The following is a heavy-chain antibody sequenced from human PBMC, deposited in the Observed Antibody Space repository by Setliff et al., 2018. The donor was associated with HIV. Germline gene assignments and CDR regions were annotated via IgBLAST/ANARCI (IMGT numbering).Heavy chain of an antibody. D-gene: IGHD6-13*01. Sequence: SETLSLTCTVSGGSISSGGYYWSWIRQHPGKGLEWIGYIYYGGSTNYNPSLKRRVTISADTSKNQFSLKLTSVTAADTAVYYCARGERYSSSWYEGDNGFDPWGQGTLVTVSS. CDR2: IYYGGST. CDR3: ARGERYSSSWYEGDNGFDP. V-gene: IGHV4-31*03. J-gene: IGHJ5*02. CDR1: GGSISSGGYY.